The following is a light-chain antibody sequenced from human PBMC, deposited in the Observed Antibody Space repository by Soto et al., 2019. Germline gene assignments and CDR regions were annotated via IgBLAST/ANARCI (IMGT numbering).Light chain of an antibody. CDR3: QSYDSSLTTFV. CDR2: GDN. Sequence: QSVLRQPPSVSGAPGQSVAISCTGSSSNIGAEYDVHWYQQLPGTAPKRLIYGDNNRPSGVPDRFSGSKSGTSASLAITGLQPEDEADYYCQSYDSSLTTFVFGTGTKVTVL. J-gene: IGLJ1*01. CDR1: SSNIGAEYD. V-gene: IGLV1-40*01.